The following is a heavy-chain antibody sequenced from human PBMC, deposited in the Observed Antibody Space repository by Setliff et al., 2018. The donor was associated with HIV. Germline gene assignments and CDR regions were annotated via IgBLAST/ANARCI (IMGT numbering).Heavy chain of an antibody. CDR1: GFTFDDYG. CDR3: AKTLPTLYPPHDYYFAMDV. V-gene: IGHV3-23*01. CDR2: ISGSGDST. J-gene: IGHJ6*02. Sequence: LRLSCAASGFTFDDYGMSWVRQAPGKGLEWVSGISGSGDSTFYADSLKGRFTISRDNSKNTLYLQMNSLRAEDTAVYYCAKTLPTLYPPHDYYFAMDVWGQGTTVTVSS. D-gene: IGHD2-15*01.